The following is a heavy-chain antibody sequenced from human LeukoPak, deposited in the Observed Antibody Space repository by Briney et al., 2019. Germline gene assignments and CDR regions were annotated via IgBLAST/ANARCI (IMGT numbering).Heavy chain of an antibody. D-gene: IGHD1-26*01. Sequence: SVKVSCKASGFTFTSSAMQWVRQARGQRLEWIGWIVVGSGNTNYAQKFQERVTITRDMSTRTAYMELSSLRSEDTAVYYCAASYSHYYYYMDAWGKGTTVTVSS. CDR2: IVVGSGNT. CDR1: GFTFTSSA. CDR3: AASYSHYYYYMDA. J-gene: IGHJ6*03. V-gene: IGHV1-58*02.